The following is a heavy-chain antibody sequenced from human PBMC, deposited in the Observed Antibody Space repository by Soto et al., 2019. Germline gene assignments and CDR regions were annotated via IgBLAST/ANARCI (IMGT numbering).Heavy chain of an antibody. V-gene: IGHV3-23*01. J-gene: IGHJ6*03. D-gene: IGHD1-1*01. CDR3: ARDSIQLERRIYYYYYTDV. Sequence: GGSLRLSCAASGFTCSTYAMTWVRQAPGKGLAWVLSMSGGSSTYYADSVEGRFTISRDNSKNTLYLQMNSLRAEDTAVYYCARDSIQLERRIYYYYYTDVWGKGTTVTVSS. CDR2: MSGGSST. CDR1: GFTCSTYA.